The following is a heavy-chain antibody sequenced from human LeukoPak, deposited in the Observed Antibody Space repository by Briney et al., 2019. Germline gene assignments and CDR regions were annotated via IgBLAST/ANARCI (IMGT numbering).Heavy chain of an antibody. CDR1: GFIIISYR. V-gene: IGHV3-7*01. Sequence: GESLRLSCAASGFIIISYRMSWVRQAPGKGLEWVANIKQDGSEKYYVDSVKGRFTISRDNAKNSLYLQMSSLRAEDTAVCYCARVRDGYKPPKLSSYYYMDVWGKGTTVTISS. J-gene: IGHJ6*03. CDR3: ARVRDGYKPPKLSSYYYMDV. D-gene: IGHD5-24*01. CDR2: IKQDGSEK.